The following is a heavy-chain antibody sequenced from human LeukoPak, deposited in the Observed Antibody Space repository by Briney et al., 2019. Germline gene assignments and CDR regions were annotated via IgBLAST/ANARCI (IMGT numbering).Heavy chain of an antibody. CDR1: GFSFSTYA. CDR3: ARSPEPFDYGPYNWFDP. D-gene: IGHD4-17*01. J-gene: IGHJ5*02. V-gene: IGHV3-23*01. Sequence: SGGSLRLSCGASGFSFSTYAMNWVRQAPGKGLEWVSGIGDSGSSTFYADSVKGRFAISRDNSRSMMYLQMNSLRAEDTAVYYCARSPEPFDYGPYNWFDPWGQGTRVTVSS. CDR2: IGDSGSST.